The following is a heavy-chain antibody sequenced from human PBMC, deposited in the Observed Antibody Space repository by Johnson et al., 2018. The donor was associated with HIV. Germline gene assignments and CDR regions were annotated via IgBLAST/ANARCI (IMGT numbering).Heavy chain of an antibody. Sequence: VQLVESGGGVVQPWRSLRLSCAASGFTFSSYWMHWVRQAPGKGLVWVSRINNDGRSTTYADSVKGRFTISRDNAKNTLYLQMNSLRAEDTAVYYCARERIGYSSSGDAFDIWGQGTMVTVSS. V-gene: IGHV3-74*01. CDR3: ARERIGYSSSGDAFDI. D-gene: IGHD6-13*01. J-gene: IGHJ3*02. CDR2: INNDGRST. CDR1: GFTFSSYW.